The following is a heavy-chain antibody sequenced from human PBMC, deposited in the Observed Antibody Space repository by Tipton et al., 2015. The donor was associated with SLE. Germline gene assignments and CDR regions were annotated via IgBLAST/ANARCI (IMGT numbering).Heavy chain of an antibody. CDR2: IYYSGST. CDR1: GGSISSGDYY. V-gene: IGHV4-39*07. CDR3: ARDGYCSGGSCYNWFDP. J-gene: IGHJ5*02. Sequence: TLSLTCTVSGGSISSGDYYWSWIRQPPGKGLEWIGSIYYSGSTYYNPSLKSRVTISVDTSKNQFSLKLSSVTAADTAVYYCARDGYCSGGSCYNWFDPWGQGTLVTVSS. D-gene: IGHD2-15*01.